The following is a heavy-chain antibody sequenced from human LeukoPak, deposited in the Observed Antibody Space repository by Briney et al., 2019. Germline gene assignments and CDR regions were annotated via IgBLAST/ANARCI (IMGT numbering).Heavy chain of an antibody. CDR1: GYTFTSYY. CDR3: AGYSGSLSSIDY. V-gene: IGHV1-46*01. CDR2: INPSGGST. D-gene: IGHD1-26*01. Sequence: ASVKVSCKASGYTFTSYYMHWVRQAPGQGLEWMGIINPSGGSTSYAQKFQGRVTMTRDTSTSTVYMELSSVTAADTAVYYCAGYSGSLSSIDYWGQGTLVTVSS. J-gene: IGHJ4*02.